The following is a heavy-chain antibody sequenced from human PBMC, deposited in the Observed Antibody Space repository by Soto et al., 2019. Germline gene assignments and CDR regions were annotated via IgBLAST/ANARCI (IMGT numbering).Heavy chain of an antibody. J-gene: IGHJ6*03. D-gene: IGHD4-4*01. CDR1: GFTVSSNY. CDR2: IYSGGST. V-gene: IGHV3-66*04. CDR3: ARRVRGSNYYYYYYMDV. Sequence: GGSLRLSCAASGFTVSSNYMSWVRQAPGKGLEWVSVIYSGGSTYYADSVKGRFTISRDNSKNTLYLQMNSLRAEDTAVYYCARRVRGSNYYYYYYMDVWGKGTTVTVSS.